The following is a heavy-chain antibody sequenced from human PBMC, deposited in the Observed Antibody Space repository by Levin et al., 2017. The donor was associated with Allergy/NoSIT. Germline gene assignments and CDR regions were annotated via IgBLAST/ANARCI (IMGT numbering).Heavy chain of an antibody. Sequence: GESLKISCAASGFTFSSYGMHWVRQAPGKGLEWVAVIWYDGSNKYYADSVKGRFTISRDNSKNTLYLQMNSLRAEDTAVYYCARPDGGAFDIWGQGTMVTVSS. D-gene: IGHD3-16*01. CDR2: IWYDGSNK. J-gene: IGHJ3*02. V-gene: IGHV3-33*01. CDR3: ARPDGGAFDI. CDR1: GFTFSSYG.